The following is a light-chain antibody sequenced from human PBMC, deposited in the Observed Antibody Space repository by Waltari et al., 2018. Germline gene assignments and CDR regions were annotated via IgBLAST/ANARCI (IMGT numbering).Light chain of an antibody. CDR3: QQYNSYPLT. CDR1: QGINNY. CDR2: AAS. J-gene: IGKJ4*01. V-gene: IGKV1-16*02. Sequence: DIQMTQSPSSLSASVGDRVTITCRASQGINNYLAWFQQKPGKAPKSLIYAASNLQSGVPSKCGGSGTGTYFTLTISSLQPEDFAIYYCQQYNSYPLTFGGGNKVESK.